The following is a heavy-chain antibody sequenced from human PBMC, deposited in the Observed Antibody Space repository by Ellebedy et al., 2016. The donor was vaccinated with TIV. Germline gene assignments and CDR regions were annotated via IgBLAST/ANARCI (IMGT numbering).Heavy chain of an antibody. J-gene: IGHJ4*02. V-gene: IGHV5-51*01. CDR1: GYSFTSYW. D-gene: IGHD6-19*01. CDR2: IYPGDSDT. CDR3: ARHAPFSRIAVAADY. Sequence: GESLKISCKGSGYSFTSYWIGWVRQMPGKGLEWMGIIYPGDSDTRYSPSFQGQVTISADKSISTAYLQWSSLKASDTAMYYCARHAPFSRIAVAADYWGQGTLVTVSS.